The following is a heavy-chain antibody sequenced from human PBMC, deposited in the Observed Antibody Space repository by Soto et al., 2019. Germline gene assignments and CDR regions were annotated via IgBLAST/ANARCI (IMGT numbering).Heavy chain of an antibody. J-gene: IGHJ6*02. V-gene: IGHV4-59*01. Sequence: PSETLSLTCTVSGGSISSYYWSWIRQPPGKGLEWIGYIYYSGSTNYNPSLKSRVTISVDTSKNQFSLKLSSVTAADTAVYYCARVRTYYDILTGYSYYYYGMDVWGQGTTVTVSS. CDR3: ARVRTYYDILTGYSYYYYGMDV. D-gene: IGHD3-9*01. CDR2: IYYSGST. CDR1: GGSISSYY.